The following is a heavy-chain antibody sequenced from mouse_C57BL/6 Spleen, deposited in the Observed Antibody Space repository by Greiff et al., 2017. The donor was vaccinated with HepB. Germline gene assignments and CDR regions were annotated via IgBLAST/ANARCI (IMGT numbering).Heavy chain of an antibody. CDR1: GYTFTSYD. J-gene: IGHJ4*01. V-gene: IGHV1-85*01. Sequence: QVQLQQSGPELVKPGASVKLSCKASGYTFTSYDINWVKQRPGQGLEWIGWIYPRDGSTKYNEKFKGKATLTVDTSSSTAYMKLHSLTSEDSAVYVCARRRYGYDVGYAMDYWGQGTSVTVSS. CDR2: IYPRDGST. CDR3: ARRRYGYDVGYAMDY. D-gene: IGHD2-2*01.